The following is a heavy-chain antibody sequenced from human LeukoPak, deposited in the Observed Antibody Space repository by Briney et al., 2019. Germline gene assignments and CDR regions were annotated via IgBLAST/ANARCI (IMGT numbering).Heavy chain of an antibody. D-gene: IGHD3-22*01. J-gene: IGHJ4*02. Sequence: GGSLRLSCAASGFTFSSYGMHWVRQAPGKGLEWVAIISYDGDNKYYADSVKGRFTISRDNSKNTLYLQMNSLRAEDTAVYYCAKGLPYYYDNSGYYQFDYWGQGTLVTVSS. CDR1: GFTFSSYG. V-gene: IGHV3-30*18. CDR2: ISYDGDNK. CDR3: AKGLPYYYDNSGYYQFDY.